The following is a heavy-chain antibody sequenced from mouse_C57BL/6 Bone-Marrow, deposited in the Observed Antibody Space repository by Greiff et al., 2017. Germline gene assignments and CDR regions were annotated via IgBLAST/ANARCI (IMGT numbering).Heavy chain of an antibody. CDR3: AKLGAMDY. J-gene: IGHJ4*01. Sequence: VQLQQPGAELVRPGTSVKLSCKASGYTFTSYWMHWVKQRPGQGLEWIGVIDPSDSYTNYNQKFKGKATLTVDTSSSTAYMQLSSLTSEDSAVDYCAKLGAMDYWGQGTSVTVSS. CDR1: GYTFTSYW. V-gene: IGHV1-59*01. D-gene: IGHD4-1*01. CDR2: IDPSDSYT.